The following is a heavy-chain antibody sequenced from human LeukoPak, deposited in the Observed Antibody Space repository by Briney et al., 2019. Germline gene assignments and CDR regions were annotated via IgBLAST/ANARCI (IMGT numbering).Heavy chain of an antibody. CDR1: GFTFSSYA. Sequence: PGGSLRLSCAASGFTFSSYAMHWVRQAPGKGLEWVAVISYDGSNKYYADSVKGRFTISRDNSKNTLYLQMNSLRAEDTAVYYCARDYGDYARYYFDYWGQGTLVTVSS. V-gene: IGHV3-30*04. CDR2: ISYDGSNK. CDR3: ARDYGDYARYYFDY. J-gene: IGHJ4*02. D-gene: IGHD4-17*01.